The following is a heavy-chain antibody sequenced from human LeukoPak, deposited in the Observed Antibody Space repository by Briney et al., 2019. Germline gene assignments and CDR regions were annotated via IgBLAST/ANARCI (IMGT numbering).Heavy chain of an antibody. CDR2: ISSSGSTI. Sequence: PGGSLRLSCAASGFTFSSYEMNWVRQAPGKGLEWVSYISSSGSTIYYADSVKGRFTISRDNAKNSLYLQMNSLRAEDTAAYYCAVTYDYYMDVWGKGTTVTISS. CDR1: GFTFSSYE. D-gene: IGHD4-11*01. J-gene: IGHJ6*03. CDR3: AVTYDYYMDV. V-gene: IGHV3-48*03.